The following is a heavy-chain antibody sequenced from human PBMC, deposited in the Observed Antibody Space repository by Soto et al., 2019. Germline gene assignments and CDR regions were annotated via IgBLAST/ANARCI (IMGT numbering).Heavy chain of an antibody. V-gene: IGHV4-59*01. J-gene: IGHJ4*02. CDR3: ARGRTLFDY. Sequence: SETLSLTCTVSGGSITSYYLSWIRQPPGKGLEWIWYIYYSESTNYNPSLKSRVTISVDTSKNHLSLRLSCVTAAETAVYYCARGRTLFDYWGRGALVTVCS. CDR1: GGSITSYY. D-gene: IGHD1-1*01. CDR2: IYYSEST.